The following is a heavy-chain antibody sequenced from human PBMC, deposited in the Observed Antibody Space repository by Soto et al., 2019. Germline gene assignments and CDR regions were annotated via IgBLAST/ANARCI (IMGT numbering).Heavy chain of an antibody. CDR3: ARHKSYCTNGVCYPSYYYMDV. D-gene: IGHD2-8*01. CDR2: IYYSGST. V-gene: IGHV4-59*08. J-gene: IGHJ6*03. CDR1: GGSISSYY. Sequence: SETLSLTCTVSGGSISSYYWSWIRQPPGKGLEWIGYIYYSGSTNYNPSLKSRVTISVDTSKNQFSLKLSSVTAADTAVYYCARHKSYCTNGVCYPSYYYMDVWGKGTTVTVSS.